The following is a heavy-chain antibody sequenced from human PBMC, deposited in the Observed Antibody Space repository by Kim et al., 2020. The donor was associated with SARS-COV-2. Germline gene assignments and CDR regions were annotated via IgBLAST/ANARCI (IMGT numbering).Heavy chain of an antibody. J-gene: IGHJ3*02. Sequence: GESLKISCKASGYTFTSYWIGWVRQMPGKGLEWMGIVYPGDSDTRYSPSFQGHVTISVDKSISTAYLEWSSLKASDTATYFGARGLPRSDGYHFDAFDTWGQGALVIV. CDR2: VYPGDSDT. D-gene: IGHD3-22*01. CDR1: GYTFTSYW. V-gene: IGHV5-51*01. CDR3: ARGLPRSDGYHFDAFDT.